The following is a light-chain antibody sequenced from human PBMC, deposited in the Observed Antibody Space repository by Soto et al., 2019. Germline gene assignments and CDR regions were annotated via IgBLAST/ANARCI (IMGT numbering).Light chain of an antibody. V-gene: IGKV1-5*01. Sequence: DIQMTQFPSTPTPSVGGKVTLTLRASRSISDWLAWYQQKPGKASKLLIFDASTLKSGVSSRFSGSGSGTEFTLTITGLQPDDVATYYCLQYSSHSWTFGQGTKVDIK. CDR2: DAS. CDR3: LQYSSHSWT. CDR1: RSISDW. J-gene: IGKJ1*01.